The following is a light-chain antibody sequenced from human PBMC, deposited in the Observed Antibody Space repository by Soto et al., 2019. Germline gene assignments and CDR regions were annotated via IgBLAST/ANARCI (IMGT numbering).Light chain of an antibody. CDR2: DNN. CDR1: SSNIGNNY. CDR3: GTWDNSLSANYV. Sequence: QSVLTQPPSVSADPGQKVTISCSGSSSNIGNNYVSWYQQLPGTAPKLLIYDNNKRPSGIPDRFSGSKSGTSATLGITGLQTGDEADYYCGTWDNSLSANYVFGTGTKVTVL. J-gene: IGLJ1*01. V-gene: IGLV1-51*01.